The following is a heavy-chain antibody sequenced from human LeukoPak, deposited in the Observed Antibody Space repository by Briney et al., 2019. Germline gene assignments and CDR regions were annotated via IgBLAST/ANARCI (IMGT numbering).Heavy chain of an antibody. CDR2: ISWNSGSI. CDR3: AKGYCSSTSCYPGGY. V-gene: IGHV3-9*01. CDR1: GFTFDDYA. D-gene: IGHD2-2*01. Sequence: PGGSLRLSCAASGFTFDDYAMQWVRQAPGKGLEWVSGISWNSGSIGYADSVKGRFTISRDNAKNSLYLQMNSLRAEDTALYYCAKGYCSSTSCYPGGYWGQGTLVTVSS. J-gene: IGHJ4*02.